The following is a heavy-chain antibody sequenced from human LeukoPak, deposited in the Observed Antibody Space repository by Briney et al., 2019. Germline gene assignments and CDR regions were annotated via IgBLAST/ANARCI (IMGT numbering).Heavy chain of an antibody. Sequence: ASVKVSCKASGYTFTGYYMHWVRQAPGQGLEWMGIINPSGGSTSYAQKFQGRVTMTEDTSTDTAYMELSSLRSEDTAVYYCATGVDYYGDHFQHWGQGTLVTVSS. J-gene: IGHJ1*01. CDR3: ATGVDYYGDHFQH. CDR2: INPSGGST. D-gene: IGHD3-10*01. CDR1: GYTFTGYY. V-gene: IGHV1-46*01.